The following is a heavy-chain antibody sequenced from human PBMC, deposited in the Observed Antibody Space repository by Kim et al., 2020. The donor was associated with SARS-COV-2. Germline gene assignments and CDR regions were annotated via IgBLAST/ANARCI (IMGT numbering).Heavy chain of an antibody. J-gene: IGHJ2*01. D-gene: IGHD2-2*01. V-gene: IGHV3-30*07. CDR3: ARQDIVVVRSWYFDL. Sequence: ADAGKERFTISRDTSRNTLYLQMMSLRAEDTTVYYCARQDIVVVRSWYFDLWGRGTLVTVSS.